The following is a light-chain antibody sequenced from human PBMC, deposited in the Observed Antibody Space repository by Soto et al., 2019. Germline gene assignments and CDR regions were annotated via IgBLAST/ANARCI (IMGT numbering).Light chain of an antibody. CDR3: QQDNSYLRR. Sequence: TRSSSVEDPVTITCQASQNINNYLNWYQQKPGKAPKLLIYEASSLESGVPSRFSGSGSGTEFTLTISSLQPDDFATYYCQQDNSYLRRFGQGSKVDIK. V-gene: IGKV1-5*03. CDR2: EAS. J-gene: IGKJ1*01. CDR1: QNINNY.